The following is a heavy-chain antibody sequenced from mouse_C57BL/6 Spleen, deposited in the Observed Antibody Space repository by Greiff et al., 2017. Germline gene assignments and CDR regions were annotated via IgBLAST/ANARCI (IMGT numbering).Heavy chain of an antibody. Sequence: EVQLQQSVAELVRPGASVTLSCTASGFHIKNTYMHWVKQRPEQGLEWIGWIDPANGNTKYAPKFQGKAPITADTASNTAYLQLSSLTSEDTAIYYCARAGTCPYDFDDWGQGTTLTVAS. J-gene: IGHJ2*01. V-gene: IGHV14-3*01. D-gene: IGHD4-1*01. CDR1: GFHIKNTY. CDR2: IDPANGNT. CDR3: ARAGTCPYDFDD.